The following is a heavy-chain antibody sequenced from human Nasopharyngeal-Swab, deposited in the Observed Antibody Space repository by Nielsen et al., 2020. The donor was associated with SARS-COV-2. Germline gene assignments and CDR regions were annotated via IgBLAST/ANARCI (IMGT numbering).Heavy chain of an antibody. CDR2: IRSKAYGGTT. Sequence: RQRPGKGLERVGFIRSKAYGGTTEYAASVKGRFTISRDDSKSIAYLQMNSLKTEDTAVYYCTSPGYCSSTSCYPDNWFDPWGQGTLVTVSS. D-gene: IGHD2-2*03. J-gene: IGHJ5*02. CDR3: TSPGYCSSTSCYPDNWFDP. V-gene: IGHV3-49*02.